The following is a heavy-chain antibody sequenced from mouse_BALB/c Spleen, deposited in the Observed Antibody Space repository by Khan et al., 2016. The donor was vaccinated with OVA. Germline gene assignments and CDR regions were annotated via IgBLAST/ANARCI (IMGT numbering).Heavy chain of an antibody. CDR3: TRRMDN. Sequence: VQLQESGAELVRPGASVTLSCKASGYTFSDYEMHWVKQTPVHGLEWIGTFDPETGDTAYNQKFKGKATLTADKSSSTAYMELRSLTSEDSAVYCCTRRMDNWGHGTSVTVSS. CDR2: FDPETGDT. CDR1: GYTFSDYE. V-gene: IGHV1-15*01. J-gene: IGHJ4*01.